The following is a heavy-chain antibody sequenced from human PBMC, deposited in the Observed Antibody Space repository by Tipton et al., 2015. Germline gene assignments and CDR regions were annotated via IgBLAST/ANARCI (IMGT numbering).Heavy chain of an antibody. CDR1: SDSISKYY. CDR3: ARDENYCSSTSCFNWFDP. V-gene: IGHV4-59*12. CDR2: IQYSGST. D-gene: IGHD2-2*01. J-gene: IGHJ5*02. Sequence: TLSLTCSVSSDSISKYYWSWIRQPPGKELEWIGYIQYSGSTNYNPSLKSRVTISVDKSKNQFSLKLSSVTAADTAVYYCARDENYCSSTSCFNWFDPWGQGTLVTVSS.